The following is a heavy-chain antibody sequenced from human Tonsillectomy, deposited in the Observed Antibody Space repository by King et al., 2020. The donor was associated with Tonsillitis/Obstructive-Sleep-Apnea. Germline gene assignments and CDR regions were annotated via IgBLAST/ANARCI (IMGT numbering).Heavy chain of an antibody. J-gene: IGHJ6*03. CDR2: IYPGDSDT. V-gene: IGHV5-51*01. Sequence: QLVQSGAEVKKPGESLKISCKGSGYSFTSYWIGWVRQMPGKGLEWMGIIYPGDSDTRYSPSFQGQVTISADKSISTAYLQWSSLKASDTAMYYCARARFLKVQGVMGVVPYYYYYMDVWGKGTTVTVSS. CDR3: ARARFLKVQGVMGVVPYYYYYMDV. D-gene: IGHD3-10*01. CDR1: GYSFTSYW.